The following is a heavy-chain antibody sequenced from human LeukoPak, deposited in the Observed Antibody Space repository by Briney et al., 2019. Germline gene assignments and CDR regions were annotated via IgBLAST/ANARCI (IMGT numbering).Heavy chain of an antibody. CDR1: GGSISSLNW. CDR3: ARVDYGGNSPYFDY. D-gene: IGHD4-23*01. J-gene: IGHJ4*02. Sequence: PSGTLSLTCAVSGGSISSLNWWSWVRQPPGKGLEWIGEIYHSGSTNYNPSLKSRVTISLDTSNNHFSLNLTSVTAADTAVYYCARVDYGGNSPYFDYWAREPWSPSPQ. CDR2: IYHSGST. V-gene: IGHV4-4*02.